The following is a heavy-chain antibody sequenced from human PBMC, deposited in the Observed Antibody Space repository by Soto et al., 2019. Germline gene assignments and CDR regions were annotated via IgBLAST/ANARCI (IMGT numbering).Heavy chain of an antibody. CDR2: INHSGST. D-gene: IGHD6-13*01. CDR1: GGSFSTFY. CDR3: AKETHSGNTYFEAFDM. J-gene: IGHJ3*02. Sequence: PSETLSLTCAVYGGSFSTFYWSFIRQPQGKGLEWIGEINHSGSTNYNPSLKSRVTISVDTSKNQFSLKLRSVTAADTAFYYCAKETHSGNTYFEAFDMWGQGTMVTVSS. V-gene: IGHV4-34*01.